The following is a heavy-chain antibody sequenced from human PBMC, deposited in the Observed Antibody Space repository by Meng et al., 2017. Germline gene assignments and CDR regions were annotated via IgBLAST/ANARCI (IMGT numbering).Heavy chain of an antibody. J-gene: IGHJ4*02. V-gene: IGHV3-43*01. Sequence: GGSLRLSCAASGFTFDDYTMHWVRQAPGKGLEWVSLISWDGGSTYYAYSVKGRFTISRDNSKNSLYLQMNSLRTEDTALYYCAKDSVSVAGTLYAPLDYWGQGTLVTVSS. CDR2: ISWDGGST. CDR3: AKDSVSVAGTLYAPLDY. CDR1: GFTFDDYT. D-gene: IGHD6-19*01.